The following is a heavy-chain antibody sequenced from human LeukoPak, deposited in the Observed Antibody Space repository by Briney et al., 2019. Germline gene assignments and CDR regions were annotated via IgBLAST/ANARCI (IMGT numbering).Heavy chain of an antibody. D-gene: IGHD3-16*01. V-gene: IGHV3-48*01. CDR2: ISTTSSAT. CDR3: RRSKGKGGGHFDY. Sequence: GGSLRLSCAASGFTFSSYGMNWVRQPPGKGLEWVSSISTTSSATYYADSVKGRFTISRDNAKNSLYLQMDTLRPEATAVYYCRRSKGKGGGHFDYWGQGSLVTVSS. CDR1: GFTFSSYG. J-gene: IGHJ4*02.